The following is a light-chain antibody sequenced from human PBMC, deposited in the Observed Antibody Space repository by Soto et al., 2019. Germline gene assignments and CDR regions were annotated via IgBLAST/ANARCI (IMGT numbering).Light chain of an antibody. CDR1: QSVSSSY. J-gene: IGKJ1*01. Sequence: EIELTQSPGTLSLSPGERATLSCRASQSVSSSYLAWYQQKTGQALRLLIYGASSRATGIPDRFSGSGSGTDFTLTISRLEPEDFAVYYCQDYGSSRTFGQGTKVEIK. CDR2: GAS. V-gene: IGKV3-20*01. CDR3: QDYGSSRT.